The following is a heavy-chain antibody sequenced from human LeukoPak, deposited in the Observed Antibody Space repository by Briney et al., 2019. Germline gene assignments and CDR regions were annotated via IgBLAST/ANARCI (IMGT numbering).Heavy chain of an antibody. CDR3: ARAQGSRNSKINDY. J-gene: IGHJ4*02. Sequence: PSGTLSLTCAVSGGSISSSNWWSWARQPPGKGLEWIGEISHSGSTNYKPSLKSRVTILVDKSKKQFSLKLSSVTAADTAVYYCARAQGSRNSKINDYWGQGTLVTVSS. D-gene: IGHD6-13*01. CDR1: GGSISSSNW. V-gene: IGHV4-4*02. CDR2: ISHSGST.